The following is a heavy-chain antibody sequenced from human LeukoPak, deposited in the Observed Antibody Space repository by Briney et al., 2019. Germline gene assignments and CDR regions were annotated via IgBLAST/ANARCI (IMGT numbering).Heavy chain of an antibody. CDR3: AVWGAFDY. V-gene: IGHV3-21*01. J-gene: IGHJ4*02. CDR1: GFTFSSYS. CDR2: ISSSSNYI. D-gene: IGHD7-27*01. Sequence: GGSLRLSCAASGFTFSSYSVNWVRQAPGKGLEWVSFISSSSNYIYYADSVKGRFTISRDNAKNSLYLQMNSLRAEDTVVYYCAVWGAFDYWGQGTLVTVSS.